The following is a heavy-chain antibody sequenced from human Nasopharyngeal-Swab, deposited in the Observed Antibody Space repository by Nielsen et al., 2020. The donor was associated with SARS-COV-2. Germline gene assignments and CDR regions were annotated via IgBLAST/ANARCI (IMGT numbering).Heavy chain of an antibody. CDR2: INPNSGDT. CDR1: GYTFTDYY. CDR3: ARDDGDVPGITGSGPPGGY. D-gene: IGHD6-13*01. V-gene: IGHV1-2*06. Sequence: ASVKVPCKASGYTFTDYYMHWVRQAPGQGLEWMGRINPNSGDTNYAQKFQGRVTVTRDTSINTAYMELSSLRSDDTAVYYCARDDGDVPGITGSGPPGGYWGQGTLVTVSS. J-gene: IGHJ4*02.